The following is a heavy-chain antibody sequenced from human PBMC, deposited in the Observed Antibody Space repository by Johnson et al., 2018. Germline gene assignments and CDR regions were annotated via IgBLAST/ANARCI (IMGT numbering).Heavy chain of an antibody. D-gene: IGHD4-23*01. CDR3: AGDHPFVYGGNFYAFDS. CDR1: GGSISSSY. CDR2: VSHSGST. J-gene: IGHJ3*02. Sequence: QVQLQESGPGLVKPSETLSLTCTVSGGSISSSYWSWIRQPPGKGLEWIGYVSHSGSTHYNPSLESRVTISVDPSTNQFSLKLSSVTAADTAVYFCAGDHPFVYGGNFYAFDSWGQGTMVTVSS. V-gene: IGHV4-59*01.